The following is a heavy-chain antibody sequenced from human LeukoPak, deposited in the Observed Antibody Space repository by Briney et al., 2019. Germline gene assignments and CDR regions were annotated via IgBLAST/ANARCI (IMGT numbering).Heavy chain of an antibody. CDR1: GFTSSSYT. CDR3: AKGGGLGVSAHWGDS. V-gene: IGHV3-23*01. D-gene: IGHD7-27*01. Sequence: PVGCLRLYCAASGFTSSSYTMSWVRQAPGKGLECVSTITTSDGNTYYAHSAKGRFTDSRDNSKNTLFLKMTSLRAEAPAVYYFAKGGGLGVSAHWGDSWGRGTLVPVSS. CDR2: ITTSDGNT. J-gene: IGHJ4*02.